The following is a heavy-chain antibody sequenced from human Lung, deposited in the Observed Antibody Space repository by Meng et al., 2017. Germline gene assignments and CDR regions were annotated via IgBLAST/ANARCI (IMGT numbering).Heavy chain of an antibody. D-gene: IGHD4-11*01. Sequence: QGQLQPWGEGLLKPSDTLSLTCVVSGGSFSDYYWSWIRQPPGKGLEWIGEINHSGSTNYNPSLESRATISVDTSQNNLSLKLSSVTAADSAVYYCARGPTTMAHDFDYWGQGTLVTVSS. J-gene: IGHJ4*02. CDR3: ARGPTTMAHDFDY. CDR1: GGSFSDYY. CDR2: INHSGST. V-gene: IGHV4-34*01.